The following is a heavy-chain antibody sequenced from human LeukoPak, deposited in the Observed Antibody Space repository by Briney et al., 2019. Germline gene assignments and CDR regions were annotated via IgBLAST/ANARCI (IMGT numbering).Heavy chain of an antibody. D-gene: IGHD6-13*01. Sequence: GALRPSLAALGFTFHSYGLQWVRPAPGKGLEYVSGIGPDGGTTYYAKSVKGRFTISRDNSKSMVYLQMDSLTADDMAVYYCARGAQLTDYWGQGTLVTVSS. CDR2: IGPDGGTT. CDR3: ARGAQLTDY. V-gene: IGHV3-64*01. CDR1: GFTFHSYG. J-gene: IGHJ4*02.